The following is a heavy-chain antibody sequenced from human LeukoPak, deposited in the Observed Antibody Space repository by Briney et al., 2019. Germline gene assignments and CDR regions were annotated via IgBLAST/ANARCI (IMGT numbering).Heavy chain of an antibody. CDR2: IYYGGSI. CDR1: GGSISSYY. CDR3: ARTMSSSHTVYGMDV. J-gene: IGHJ6*02. V-gene: IGHV4-59*04. Sequence: SETLSLTCTVSGGSISSYYWSWIRQPPGKGLEWIGYIYYGGSIYYNPSLKSRVTMSVDTSKNQFSLKLSSVTAVDTAVYYCARTMSSSHTVYGMDVWGQGTTVTVSS. D-gene: IGHD1-14*01.